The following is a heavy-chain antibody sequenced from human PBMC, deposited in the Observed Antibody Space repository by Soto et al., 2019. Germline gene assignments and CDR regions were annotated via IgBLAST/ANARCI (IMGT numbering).Heavy chain of an antibody. Sequence: QLQLQESGPGLVKPSETLSLTCTVSGGSISSSSYYWGWIRQPPGKGLEWIGSIYYSGSTYYNPSLKSRVTISVDTSKNQFSLKLSSVTAADTAVYYCARQATNTIFGVVIIGSWFDPWGQGTLVTVSS. CDR2: IYYSGST. CDR1: GGSISSSSYY. J-gene: IGHJ5*02. V-gene: IGHV4-39*01. CDR3: ARQATNTIFGVVIIGSWFDP. D-gene: IGHD3-3*01.